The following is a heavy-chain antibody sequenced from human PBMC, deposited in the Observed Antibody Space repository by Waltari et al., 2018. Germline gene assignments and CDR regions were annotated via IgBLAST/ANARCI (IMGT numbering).Heavy chain of an antibody. Sequence: EVQLLDSGRGLVQPGGSLRRACAAAGFTFGRSPMSWVRQTPGKGLEWVSGISGDGDSTYYADSVKGRFTISRDNSKDTLYLQLTSLRVEDTAVYYCAKVWGTGSYHFDHWGQGTLVTVSS. J-gene: IGHJ4*02. V-gene: IGHV3-23*01. CDR2: ISGDGDST. D-gene: IGHD1-26*01. CDR3: AKVWGTGSYHFDH. CDR1: GFTFGRSP.